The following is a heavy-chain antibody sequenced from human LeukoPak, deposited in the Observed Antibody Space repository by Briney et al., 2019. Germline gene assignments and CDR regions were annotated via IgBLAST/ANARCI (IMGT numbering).Heavy chain of an antibody. Sequence: PGGSLRLSCAASGFTFSSYWMSWVRQAPGRGLEWVANIKQGGSEKYYVDSVKGRFTISRDNAKNSLYLQMNSLRAEDTAVYYCARDKGPYYDFWSGYYTPYYGMDVWGQGTTVTVSS. D-gene: IGHD3-3*01. CDR1: GFTFSSYW. CDR3: ARDKGPYYDFWSGYYTPYYGMDV. J-gene: IGHJ6*02. V-gene: IGHV3-7*01. CDR2: IKQGGSEK.